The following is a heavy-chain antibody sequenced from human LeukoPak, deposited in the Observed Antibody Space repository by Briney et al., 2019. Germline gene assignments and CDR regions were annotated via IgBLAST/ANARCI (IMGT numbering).Heavy chain of an antibody. D-gene: IGHD3-9*01. V-gene: IGHV3-20*04. CDR2: INWNGGST. J-gene: IGHJ4*02. CDR3: ARGPNYDILTGYYNQYYFDY. Sequence: GGSLRLSCAAPGFTFDDYGMSWVRQAPGKGLEWVSGINWNGGSTGYADSVKGRFTISRDNAKNSLYLQMNSLRAEDTALYYCARGPNYDILTGYYNQYYFDYWGQGTLVTVSS. CDR1: GFTFDDYG.